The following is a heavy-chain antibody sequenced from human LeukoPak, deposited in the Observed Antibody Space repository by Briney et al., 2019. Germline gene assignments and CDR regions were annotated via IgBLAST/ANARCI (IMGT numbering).Heavy chain of an antibody. CDR1: GGSISSYY. J-gene: IGHJ4*02. CDR3: ARGYYDSSGYWSIDY. V-gene: IGHV4-59*01. D-gene: IGHD3-22*01. CDR2: IYYSGST. Sequence: SETLSLTCTVSGGSISSYYWSWIRQPPGKGLEWIGYIYYSGSTNYNPSLTSRATISVDTSKNQFSLKLSSVTAADTAVHYCARGYYDSSGYWSIDYWGQGTLVTVSS.